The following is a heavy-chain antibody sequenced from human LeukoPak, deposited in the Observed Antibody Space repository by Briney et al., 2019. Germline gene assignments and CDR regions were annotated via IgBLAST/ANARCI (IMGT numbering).Heavy chain of an antibody. J-gene: IGHJ1*01. V-gene: IGHV3-23*01. Sequence: GGSLRLSCAASGFTFSSYAMSWVRQAPGKGLEWVSAISGSGGSTYYADSVKGRVTISRDNAKNPLYLQMNSLRAEDTAVYYCAKVPNSSFRFVEWLSYFQHWGQGTLVTVSS. CDR3: AKVPNSSFRFVEWLSYFQH. D-gene: IGHD3-3*01. CDR2: ISGSGGST. CDR1: GFTFSSYA.